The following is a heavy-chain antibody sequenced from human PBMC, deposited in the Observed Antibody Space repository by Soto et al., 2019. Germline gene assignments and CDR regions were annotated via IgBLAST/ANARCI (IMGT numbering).Heavy chain of an antibody. J-gene: IGHJ6*02. V-gene: IGHV4-4*07. CDR2: IYTSGST. CDR1: GGSISSYY. Sequence: PSETLALTCTVSGGSISSYYWSWIRQPAGKGLEWIGRIYTSGSTNYNPSLKSRVTMSVDTSKNQFSLKLSSVTAADTAVYYCARVGGIAAAGIYYYYYYGMDVWGQGTTVTVSS. D-gene: IGHD6-13*01. CDR3: ARVGGIAAAGIYYYYYYGMDV.